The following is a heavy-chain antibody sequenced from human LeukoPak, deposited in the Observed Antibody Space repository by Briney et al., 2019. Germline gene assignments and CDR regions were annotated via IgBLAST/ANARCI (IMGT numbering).Heavy chain of an antibody. V-gene: IGHV3-21*01. CDR1: GFTFKNYA. Sequence: GGSLRLSCAAPGFTFKNYAMNWVRQAPGKGLEWVSSISSSSSYIYYADSVKGRFTISRDNAKNSLYLQMNSLRAEDTAVYYCARDGAQMTFDYWGQGTLVTVSS. CDR3: ARDGAQMTFDY. J-gene: IGHJ4*02. D-gene: IGHD4/OR15-4a*01. CDR2: ISSSSSYI.